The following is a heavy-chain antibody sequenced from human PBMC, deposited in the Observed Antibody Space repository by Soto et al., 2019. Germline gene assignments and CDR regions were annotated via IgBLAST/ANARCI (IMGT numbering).Heavy chain of an antibody. CDR1: GFPFSSST. J-gene: IGHJ4*02. Sequence: GGSLRLSCTGSGFPFSSSTMTWVRQGPGKGLEWVSSISSSSSYIYFADSLKGRFTISRDNAKNSLYLQMNSLRAEDTAVYYCARDIGEMSDVWGQGTQVTVSS. CDR3: ARDIGEMSDV. D-gene: IGHD3-10*01. V-gene: IGHV3-21*06. CDR2: ISSSSSYI.